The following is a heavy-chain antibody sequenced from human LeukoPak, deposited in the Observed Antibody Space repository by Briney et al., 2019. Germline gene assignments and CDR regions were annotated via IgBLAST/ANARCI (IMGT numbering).Heavy chain of an antibody. CDR2: IKQHGSEK. CDR1: GVTFSSYW. CDR3: ARKVPNLRFLEWLPWWFDP. D-gene: IGHD3-3*01. J-gene: IGHJ5*02. V-gene: IGHV3-7*01. Sequence: GGSLRLSCAASGVTFSSYWMSWVRQAPGKGLEWVANIKQHGSEKYYVDSVKGRFTISRDNAKNSLYLQMNSLRAEDTAVYYCARKVPNLRFLEWLPWWFDPWGQGTLVTVSS.